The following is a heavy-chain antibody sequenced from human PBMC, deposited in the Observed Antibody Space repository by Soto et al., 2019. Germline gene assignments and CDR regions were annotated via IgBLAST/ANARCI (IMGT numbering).Heavy chain of an antibody. Sequence: SGPTLVNPTQTLTLTCTFSGFSLSTSGMCVSWIRQPPGRAQEWLALIDWDDDKYYSTSLKTRLTISKDTSKNQVVLTMTNMEPVDIATYYCARIPYYDYVWGSYRDYYYYGMDVWGQGT. J-gene: IGHJ6*02. CDR2: IDWDDDK. V-gene: IGHV2-70*01. CDR3: ARIPYYDYVWGSYRDYYYYGMDV. CDR1: GFSLSTSGMC. D-gene: IGHD3-16*02.